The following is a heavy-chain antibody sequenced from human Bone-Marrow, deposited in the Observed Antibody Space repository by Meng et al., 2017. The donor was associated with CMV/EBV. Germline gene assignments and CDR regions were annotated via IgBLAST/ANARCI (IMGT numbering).Heavy chain of an antibody. Sequence: SETLSLTCTVSGYSISSGYYWGWIRQPPGKGLEWIGSIYHSGSTYYNPSLKSRVTISVDTSKNQFSLKLSSVTAADTAVYYCARAVVVVPAAIRDYYYYGMDVWGQGTTVTVSS. D-gene: IGHD2-2*02. CDR2: IYHSGST. CDR3: ARAVVVVPAAIRDYYYYGMDV. V-gene: IGHV4-38-2*02. CDR1: GYSISSGYY. J-gene: IGHJ6*02.